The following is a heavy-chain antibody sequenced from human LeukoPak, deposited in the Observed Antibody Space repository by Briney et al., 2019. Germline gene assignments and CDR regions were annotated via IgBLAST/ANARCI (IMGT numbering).Heavy chain of an antibody. Sequence: PSETLSLTCTVSGGSISSYYWSWVRQPPGKGLEWIGYIYYSGSTNYNPYLTRRGTISVEKCKKKCSLRLSSVTAADPAVYYCARVYAGPAAIAYYYYYMDVWGKGTTVTVSS. J-gene: IGHJ6*03. CDR2: IYYSGST. CDR3: ARVYAGPAAIAYYYYYMDV. V-gene: IGHV4-59*01. D-gene: IGHD2-2*02. CDR1: GGSISSYY.